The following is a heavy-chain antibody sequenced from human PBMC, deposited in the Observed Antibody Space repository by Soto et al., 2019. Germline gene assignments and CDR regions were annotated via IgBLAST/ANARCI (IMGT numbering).Heavy chain of an antibody. CDR3: AKDRAAALEFYFDY. CDR2: IAYDGSNK. Sequence: GGSLRLSCAASGFTFSSYGMHWVRQAPGKGLEWVAVIAYDGSNKYYADSVKGRFTISRDNSKNTLYLQMKRLRAEDTAVYYCAKDRAAALEFYFDYWGQGTLVTVSS. V-gene: IGHV3-30*18. J-gene: IGHJ4*02. D-gene: IGHD6-6*01. CDR1: GFTFSSYG.